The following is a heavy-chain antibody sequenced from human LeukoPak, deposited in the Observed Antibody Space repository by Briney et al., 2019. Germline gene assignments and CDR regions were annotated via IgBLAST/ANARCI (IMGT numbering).Heavy chain of an antibody. CDR1: GFTVSSIY. J-gene: IGHJ4*02. CDR2: IYNDGSP. CDR3: ARGLLAAGTFDS. D-gene: IGHD6-13*01. V-gene: IGHV3-66*01. Sequence: PGGSLRLSCTASGFTVSSIYMSWDRQAPGKGLEWVSVIYNDGSPYYADSVRDRFTISRDNSKNTVDLQLNRLRAEDTAVYFCARGLLAAGTFDSWGQGTLVTVSS.